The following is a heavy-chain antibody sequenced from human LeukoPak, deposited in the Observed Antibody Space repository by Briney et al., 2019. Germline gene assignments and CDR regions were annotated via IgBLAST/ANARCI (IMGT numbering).Heavy chain of an antibody. CDR3: ATYRQIQVPFEF. V-gene: IGHV3-23*01. D-gene: IGHD5-18*01. CDR1: GFTFSTFA. J-gene: IGHJ4*02. Sequence: GGSLRLSCEASGFTFSTFAMIWVRQAPGKGLEWVSSIFPSSDEIHYADSVKGRFTISRDNSRSTLSLQMDSLRAEDTATYYCATYRQIQVPFEFWGQGTLVTVSS. CDR2: IFPSSDEI.